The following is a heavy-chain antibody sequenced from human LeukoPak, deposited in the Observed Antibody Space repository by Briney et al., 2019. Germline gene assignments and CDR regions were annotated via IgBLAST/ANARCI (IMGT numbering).Heavy chain of an antibody. Sequence: ESSETLSLTCTVSGGSISSYYRSWIRQPPGKGLEWIGYIYYSGSTNYNPSLKSRVTISVDTSKNQFSLKLSSVTAADTAVYYCARMSSGWSPLDYWGQGTLVTVSS. V-gene: IGHV4-59*01. CDR3: ARMSSGWSPLDY. CDR2: IYYSGST. J-gene: IGHJ4*02. CDR1: GGSISSYY. D-gene: IGHD6-19*01.